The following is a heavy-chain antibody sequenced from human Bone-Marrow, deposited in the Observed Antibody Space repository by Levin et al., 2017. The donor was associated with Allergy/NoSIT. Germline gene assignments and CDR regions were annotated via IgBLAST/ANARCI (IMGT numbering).Heavy chain of an antibody. V-gene: IGHV5-51*01. CDR3: ALRGFCSGTCYRGTRYNWFDP. J-gene: IGHJ5*02. CDR1: GYNFDNYW. CDR2: IYPDDSDT. D-gene: IGHD2-15*01. Sequence: GGSLRLSCKGSGYNFDNYWIAWVRQMPGRGLEWMGTIYPDDSDTKYSPSFQGQVTISVDKSLRIAYLQWSSLKASDTAMYFCALRGFCSGTCYRGTRYNWFDPWGQGTLVTVSS.